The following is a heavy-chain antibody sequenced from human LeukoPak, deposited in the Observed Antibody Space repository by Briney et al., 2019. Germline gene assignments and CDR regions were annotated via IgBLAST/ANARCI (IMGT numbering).Heavy chain of an antibody. CDR2: INPNSGGK. D-gene: IGHD6-6*01. Sequence: GGSVKVSCKASGYTFTGYYMHWVRQAPGQGLEWMGWINPNSGGKNYAQKFQGRVTMTRDTSISTAYMELSRLRSDDTAVYYCAAYSSSPNNYYYYYMDVWGKGTTVTVSS. CDR3: AAYSSSPNNYYYYYMDV. J-gene: IGHJ6*03. CDR1: GYTFTGYY. V-gene: IGHV1-2*02.